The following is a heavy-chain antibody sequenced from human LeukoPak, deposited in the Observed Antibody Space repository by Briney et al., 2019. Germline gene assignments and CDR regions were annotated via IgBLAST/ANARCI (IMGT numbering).Heavy chain of an antibody. CDR2: INAGNGNT. V-gene: IGHV1-3*01. J-gene: IGHJ4*02. CDR1: GYTFTSYA. Sequence: GASVKVSCKASGYTFTSYAMHWVRQAPGQRLEWMGWINAGNGNTKYSQKFQGRVTITRDTSASTAYMELSSLRSEDTAVYYCARTRPDFWSGYFHDYWGQGTLVTVSS. D-gene: IGHD3-3*01. CDR3: ARTRPDFWSGYFHDY.